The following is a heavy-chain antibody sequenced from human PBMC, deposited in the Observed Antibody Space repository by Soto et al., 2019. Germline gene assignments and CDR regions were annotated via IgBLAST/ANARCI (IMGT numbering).Heavy chain of an antibody. V-gene: IGHV4-31*03. CDR2: IYYSGST. Sequence: PSETLSLTCTVSGGSISSGCYYWSWIRQHPGKGLEWIGYIYYSGSTYYNPSLKSRVTISVETSKNQLSLKLSSATAADTAVYYCARADGAYQRSFDYWGQGTLVTVSS. CDR1: GGSISSGCYY. D-gene: IGHD2-2*01. J-gene: IGHJ4*02. CDR3: ARADGAYQRSFDY.